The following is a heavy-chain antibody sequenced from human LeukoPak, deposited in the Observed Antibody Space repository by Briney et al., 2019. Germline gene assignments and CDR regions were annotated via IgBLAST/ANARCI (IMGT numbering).Heavy chain of an antibody. CDR2: INPNSGGT. D-gene: IGHD4-17*01. CDR1: GYTFNGYA. J-gene: IGHJ1*01. Sequence: ASVKVSFKASGYTFNGYAINWMRQAPGQGLEWMGWINPNSGGTTYAQKFQGRVTMTRDTSISTAYMELSRLTSDDTAVYYCARDPYGDHEYFQHWGQGTLVTVSS. V-gene: IGHV1-2*02. CDR3: ARDPYGDHEYFQH.